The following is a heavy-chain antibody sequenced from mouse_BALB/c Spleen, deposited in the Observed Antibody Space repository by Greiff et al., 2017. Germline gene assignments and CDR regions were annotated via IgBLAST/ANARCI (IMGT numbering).Heavy chain of an antibody. D-gene: IGHD3-2*02. CDR1: GFNIKDTY. V-gene: IGHV14-3*02. CDR3: ASRGLGGYYFDY. J-gene: IGHJ2*01. CDR2: IDPANGNT. Sequence: EVQLQQSGAELVKPGASVKLSCTASGFNIKDTYMHWVKQRPEQGLEWIGRIDPANGNTKYDPKFQGKATITADTSSNTAYLQLSSLTSEDTAVYYCASRGLGGYYFDYWGQGTTLTVSS.